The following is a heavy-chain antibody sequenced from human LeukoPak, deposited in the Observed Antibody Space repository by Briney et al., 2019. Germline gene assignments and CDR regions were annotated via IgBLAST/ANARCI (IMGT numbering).Heavy chain of an antibody. V-gene: IGHV3-30*18. CDR1: GFTFSSYG. CDR3: AKDSGPWLVVPRWFDP. CDR2: ISYDGSNK. Sequence: GRSLRLSCAASGFTFSSYGMHWVRQAPGKGLEWVAVISYDGSNKYYADSVNGRFSNSRDNSKNTLYLQMNSLRAEDTAVYYCAKDSGPWLVVPRWFDPWGQGTLVSVSS. D-gene: IGHD6-19*01. J-gene: IGHJ5*02.